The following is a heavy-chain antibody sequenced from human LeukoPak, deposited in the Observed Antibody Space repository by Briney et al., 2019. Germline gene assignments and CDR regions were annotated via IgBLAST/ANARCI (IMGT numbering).Heavy chain of an antibody. D-gene: IGHD3-3*01. V-gene: IGHV3-7*01. Sequence: GGSLRLSCAASGFTFSSYWMSWVRQAPGKGLEWVANIEQDGSEKYYVDSVKGRFTISRDNAKNSLYLQMNSLRAEDTAVYYCAREGFWSGYYSGSYYYYYGMDVWGQGTTVTVSS. CDR3: AREGFWSGYYSGSYYYYYGMDV. CDR1: GFTFSSYW. J-gene: IGHJ6*02. CDR2: IEQDGSEK.